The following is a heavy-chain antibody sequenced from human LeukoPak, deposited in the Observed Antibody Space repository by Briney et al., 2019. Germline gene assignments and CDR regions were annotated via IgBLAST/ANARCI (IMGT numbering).Heavy chain of an antibody. V-gene: IGHV3-7*01. CDR3: ARDGSGWSVY. D-gene: IGHD6-19*01. CDR2: ISPDGREK. CDR1: GFTPCDYW. J-gene: IGHJ4*02. Sequence: GGSLRLSCTASGFTPCDYWMSWLRQAPGKGLEWVINISPDGREKYFVDSVKGRFTISRDNAKNSLYLQMNSLRAEDTAVYYCARDGSGWSVYWGQGTLVTVSS.